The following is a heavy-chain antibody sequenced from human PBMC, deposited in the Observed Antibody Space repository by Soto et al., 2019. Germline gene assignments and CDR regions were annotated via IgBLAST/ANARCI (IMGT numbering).Heavy chain of an antibody. J-gene: IGHJ4*02. V-gene: IGHV1-69*13. CDR1: GGGNLRDYR. CDR3: ARGGDGYNFGAVY. CDR2: IIPKLGSA. D-gene: IGHD2-21*01. Sequence: ASVKVSCKASGGGNLRDYRTTWVRRAPGQGLEWMGGIIPKLGSANYAQNFQGRVTVTADESTNTVYMELRSLRSDDTAVYYRARGGDGYNFGAVYSGQATPVTVSS.